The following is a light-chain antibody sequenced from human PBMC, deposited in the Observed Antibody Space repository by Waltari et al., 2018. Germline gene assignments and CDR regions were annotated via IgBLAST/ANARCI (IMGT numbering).Light chain of an antibody. CDR2: SNN. J-gene: IGLJ3*02. V-gene: IGLV1-44*01. CDR3: ATWDGSLNCRV. Sequence: QPILTQSPSASGTPGQRVPIPCSGSNSNIGRNAVNWYQQLPGTAPKLLIYSNNQRPAGVPDRFSASKSGTSASLAISGLQSEDEADYYCATWDGSLNCRVFGGGTKLTVL. CDR1: NSNIGRNA.